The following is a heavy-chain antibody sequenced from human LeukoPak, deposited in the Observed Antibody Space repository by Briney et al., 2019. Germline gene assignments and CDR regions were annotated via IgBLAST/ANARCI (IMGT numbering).Heavy chain of an antibody. D-gene: IGHD6-6*01. J-gene: IGHJ4*02. CDR1: GGSFSGYY. CDR2: INHSGGT. Sequence: KPSETLSLTCAVYGGSFSGYYWSWIRQPPGKGLEWIGEINHSGGTNYNPSLKSRVTISVDTSKNQFSLKLSSVTAADTAVYYCARGRAARPNFDYWGQGTLVTVSS. V-gene: IGHV4-34*01. CDR3: ARGRAARPNFDY.